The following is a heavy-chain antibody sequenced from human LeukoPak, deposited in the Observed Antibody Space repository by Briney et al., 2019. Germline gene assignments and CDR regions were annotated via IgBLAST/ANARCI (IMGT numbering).Heavy chain of an antibody. Sequence: GGSLRLSCAASGLTFGNNWMHWVRQGPGKGLVWVSRINSDGGGAIYADSVKGRFTVSRDNAKNTLYLQMNSLRAEDTAVYYCARDVPHNWFDTWGQGTLVTVSS. V-gene: IGHV3-74*01. CDR1: GLTFGNNW. CDR2: INSDGGGA. J-gene: IGHJ5*02. CDR3: ARDVPHNWFDT.